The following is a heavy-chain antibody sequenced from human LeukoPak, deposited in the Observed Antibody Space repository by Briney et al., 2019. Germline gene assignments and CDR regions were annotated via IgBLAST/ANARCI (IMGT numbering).Heavy chain of an antibody. V-gene: IGHV4-59*08. CDR3: ARQGSYCSSTSCYDWFDP. CDR2: IYYSGST. D-gene: IGHD2-2*01. CDR1: GGSISSYY. J-gene: IGHJ5*02. Sequence: SETLSLTCTVSGGSISSYYWSWLRQPPGKGLEWIGYIYYSGSTNYNPSLKSRVTISVDTSKNQFSLKLSSVTAADTAVYYCARQGSYCSSTSCYDWFDPWGQGTLVTVSS.